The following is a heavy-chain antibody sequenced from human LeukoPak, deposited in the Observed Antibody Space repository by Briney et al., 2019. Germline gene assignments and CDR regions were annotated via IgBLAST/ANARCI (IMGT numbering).Heavy chain of an antibody. CDR2: ISYDGSSK. V-gene: IGHV3-30*18. CDR1: GFTFSSYG. D-gene: IGHD6-13*01. CDR3: AKDRTEYSSSWFGE. Sequence: GGSLRLSCAASGFTFSSYGMHWVRQAPGKGLEWVAIISYDGSSKIYADSVKGRFTISRDNSKNTLYLQMNSLRTEDTAVYNCAKDRTEYSSSWFGEWGQGTLVTVSS. J-gene: IGHJ4*02.